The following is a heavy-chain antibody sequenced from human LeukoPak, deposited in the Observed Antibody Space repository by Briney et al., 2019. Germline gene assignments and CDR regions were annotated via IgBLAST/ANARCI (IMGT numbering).Heavy chain of an antibody. J-gene: IGHJ4*02. Sequence: AGSLRLSCAASGFTFSSYSMNWVRQAPGKWLEWVSSISSSISYISYTNSVTDPFTISRDKAKNSMCLQINSQRTERPCVSSGAREMGFRYWGQGTLVTVSS. CDR2: ISSSISYI. CDR1: GFTFSSYS. V-gene: IGHV3-21*01. CDR3: AREMGFRY. D-gene: IGHD2/OR15-2a*01.